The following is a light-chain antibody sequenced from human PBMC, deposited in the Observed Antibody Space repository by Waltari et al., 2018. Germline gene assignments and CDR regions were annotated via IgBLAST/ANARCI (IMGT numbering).Light chain of an antibody. Sequence: QLVLTQSPSASASLGASVKLTCPLSSWHSSYAIAWHQQQPEKGPRFWMKLNSDGSHSKGDGIPDRFSGSSSGAERYLTISSLQSEDEADYYCQTWGTVLFGGGTKLTVL. CDR2: LNSDGSH. V-gene: IGLV4-69*01. J-gene: IGLJ2*01. CDR1: SWHSSYA. CDR3: QTWGTVL.